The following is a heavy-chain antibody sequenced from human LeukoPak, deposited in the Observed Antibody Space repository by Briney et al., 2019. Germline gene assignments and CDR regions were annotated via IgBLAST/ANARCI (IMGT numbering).Heavy chain of an antibody. J-gene: IGHJ5*02. CDR3: ARQQLSGWTPDWFGP. V-gene: IGHV4-34*01. CDR2: INHSGST. CDR1: GGSFSGYY. D-gene: IGHD6-19*01. Sequence: PSETLSLTCAVYGGSFSGYYWSWIRQPPGKGLEWIGEINHSGSTNYNPSLKSRVTISVDTSKNQFSLKLSSVTAADTAVYYCARQQLSGWTPDWFGPWGQGTLVTVSS.